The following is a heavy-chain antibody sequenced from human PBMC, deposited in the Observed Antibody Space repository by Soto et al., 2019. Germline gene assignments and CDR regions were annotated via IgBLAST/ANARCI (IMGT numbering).Heavy chain of an antibody. CDR3: ATHDGPAAAGLVLDF. V-gene: IGHV3-7*02. Sequence: EVQLVESGGGLVQPGGSLRLSCEASGFTFSSRWMTWVRQGPGKGLEWVTNIKQDENGKDYVDSVKGRFTNSRDNAKNSLYPQMNSLRAEDTAVYYCATHDGPAAAGLVLDFWGQETLVTVSS. CDR1: GFTFSSRW. CDR2: IKQDENGK. J-gene: IGHJ4*02. D-gene: IGHD6-13*01.